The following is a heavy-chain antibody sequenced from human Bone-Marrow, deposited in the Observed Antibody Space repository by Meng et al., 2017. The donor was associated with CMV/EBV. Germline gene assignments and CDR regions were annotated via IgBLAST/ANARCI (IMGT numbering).Heavy chain of an antibody. CDR3: AKDRIRRAGTVAGHQGH. CDR1: TFMAFA. V-gene: IGHV3-30*04. J-gene: IGHJ4*02. Sequence: TFMAFAMDWVPRAPGQGLECMAVISSDGNHILYADSAPGRFTISRDNSQSPVDLQMSSLRPEDQALYYCAKDRIRRAGTVAGHQGHWGQGTLVTVSS. CDR2: ISSDGNHI. D-gene: IGHD6-19*01.